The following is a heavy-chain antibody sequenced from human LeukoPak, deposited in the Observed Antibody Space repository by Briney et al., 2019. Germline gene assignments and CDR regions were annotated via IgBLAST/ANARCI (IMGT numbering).Heavy chain of an antibody. CDR3: ARDLEAYCGGDCSIRD. CDR2: IKQDGSEK. J-gene: IGHJ4*02. D-gene: IGHD2-21*02. CDR1: GITFSSYW. V-gene: IGHV3-7*01. Sequence: GGSLRLSCAASGITFSSYWMSWVRQAPGKGLEWVANIKQDGSEKYYVDSVKGRFTISRDNAKNSLYLQMNSLRAEDTAVYYCARDLEAYCGGDCSIRDWGQGTLVTVSS.